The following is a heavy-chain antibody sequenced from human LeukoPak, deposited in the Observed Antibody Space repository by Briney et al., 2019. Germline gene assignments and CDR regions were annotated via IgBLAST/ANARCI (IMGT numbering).Heavy chain of an antibody. CDR3: ATVGRNYLGFDP. Sequence: ASVKVSCKVSGYSLNKLSMHWVREAPGKGLEWVAGFDRDDGTTMYAQRFQGRVIMTEDTSADTAYMELSSLRSDDTAVYYCATVGRNYLGFDPWGQGTLSPSPQ. D-gene: IGHD2/OR15-2a*01. CDR2: FDRDDGTT. V-gene: IGHV1-24*01. CDR1: GYSLNKLS. J-gene: IGHJ5*02.